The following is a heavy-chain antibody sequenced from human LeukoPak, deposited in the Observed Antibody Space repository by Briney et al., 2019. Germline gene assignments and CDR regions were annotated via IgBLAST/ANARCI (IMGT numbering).Heavy chain of an antibody. V-gene: IGHV4-59*01. D-gene: IGHD2-8*01. J-gene: IGHJ3*02. Sequence: SETLSLTCTVSGGSISSYYWSWIRQPPGQGLEWIGYIYYSGSTNYNPSLKSRVTISVDTSKNQFSLKLSSVTAADTAVYFCAREGLRLDAFDIWGQGTMVTVSS. CDR2: IYYSGST. CDR1: GGSISSYY. CDR3: AREGLRLDAFDI.